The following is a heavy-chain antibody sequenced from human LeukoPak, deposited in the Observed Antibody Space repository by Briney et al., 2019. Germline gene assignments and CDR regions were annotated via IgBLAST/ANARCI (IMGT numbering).Heavy chain of an antibody. CDR1: GFTFSSYG. D-gene: IGHD3-10*01. Sequence: AGGSLRLSCAASGFTFSSYGMSWVRQAPGKGLEWVSAISGSGGSIYYADSVKGRFTISRDNSKNTLYLQMNSLRAEDTAVYYCAKKSASGVTMVRGVNWGFKWYFDYWGQGTLVTVSS. CDR3: AKKSASGVTMVRGVNWGFKWYFDY. J-gene: IGHJ4*02. V-gene: IGHV3-23*01. CDR2: ISGSGGSI.